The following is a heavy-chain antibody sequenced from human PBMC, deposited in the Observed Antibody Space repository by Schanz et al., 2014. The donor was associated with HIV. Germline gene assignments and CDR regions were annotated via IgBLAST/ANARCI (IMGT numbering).Heavy chain of an antibody. CDR3: AKTVVVVVAATHEMDV. CDR2: ISYDGSNK. J-gene: IGHJ6*02. CDR1: GFIFANHV. D-gene: IGHD2-15*01. Sequence: QVQLVESGGGVVQSGTSLRLSCTASGFIFANHVMHWVRQAPGKGLEWVAVISYDGSNKYYADSVKGRFTISRDNSKNTLYLQMNSLRAEDTAVYYCAKTVVVVVAATHEMDVWGQGTTVTVSS. V-gene: IGHV3-33*05.